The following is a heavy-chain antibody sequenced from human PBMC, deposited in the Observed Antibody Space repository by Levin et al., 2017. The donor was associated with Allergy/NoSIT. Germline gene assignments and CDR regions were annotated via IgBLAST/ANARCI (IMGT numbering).Heavy chain of an antibody. CDR1: GYTFTGYY. Sequence: ASVKVSCRASGYTFTGYYMHWVRQAPGQGLEWMGWINPNRGDTNYGQKFQGRVTLTRDTSISTAYMELSRLRSDDTAVYYCAKDPGGDSFEFDYWGQGTLVTVSS. J-gene: IGHJ4*02. D-gene: IGHD3-10*01. CDR2: INPNRGDT. CDR3: AKDPGGDSFEFDY. V-gene: IGHV1-2*02.